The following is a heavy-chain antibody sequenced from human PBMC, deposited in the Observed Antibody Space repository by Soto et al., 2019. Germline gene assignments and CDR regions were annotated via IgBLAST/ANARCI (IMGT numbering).Heavy chain of an antibody. Sequence: TLNLSIAASGFTFMFYGRHSVRQQKSNWLEGGAVISYGGSNKYYADSVKGRFTISRDNSKNTLYLQMNSLRAEDTAVYYCAKDLGPTTHITFFGVVIIQSYGRDGWGQGTTV. CDR1: GFTFMFYG. CDR2: ISYGGSNK. V-gene: IGHV3-30*18. D-gene: IGHD3-3*01. CDR3: AKDLGPTTHITFFGVVIIQSYGRDG. J-gene: IGHJ6*02.